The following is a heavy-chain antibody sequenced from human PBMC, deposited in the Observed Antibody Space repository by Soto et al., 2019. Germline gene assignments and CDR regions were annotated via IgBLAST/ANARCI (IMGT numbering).Heavy chain of an antibody. D-gene: IGHD5-12*01. CDR1: GYTFTAYY. CDR2: INPNSGGT. J-gene: IGHJ5*02. V-gene: IGHV1-2*02. Sequence: QVQLVQSGAEVKKPGASVKVSCKASGYTFTAYYMHWVRQAPGQGLECMGWINPNSGGTYHAQNFQGRVTMTRDTSTTTAYKELASLKSDDTAVYYCARGGGRGYNELDPWGHGTRVIVSS. CDR3: ARGGGRGYNELDP.